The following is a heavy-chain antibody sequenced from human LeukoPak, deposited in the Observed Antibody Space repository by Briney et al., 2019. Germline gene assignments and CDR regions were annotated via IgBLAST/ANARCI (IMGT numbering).Heavy chain of an antibody. Sequence: PSETLSLTCAVYGGSFSGYYWSWVRQAPGKGLEWVSSISSSSSYIYYADSVRGRFTISRDNAKNSLYLQMNSLRAEDTAVYYCARRATVTTSLSWYFDLWGRGTLVTVSS. V-gene: IGHV3-21*01. CDR2: ISSSSSYI. D-gene: IGHD4-11*01. CDR3: ARRATVTTSLSWYFDL. CDR1: GGSFSGYY. J-gene: IGHJ2*01.